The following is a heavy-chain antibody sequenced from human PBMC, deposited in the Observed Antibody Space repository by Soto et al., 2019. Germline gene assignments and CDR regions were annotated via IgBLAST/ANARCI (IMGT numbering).Heavy chain of an antibody. CDR1: GFTFSSYC. CDR3: AKDQNPQSGITGTMRGYYYYYGMDV. CDR2: ISYDGSNK. Sequence: PGGSLRLSCAASGFTFSSYCMHWVRQAPGKGLEWVAVISYDGSNKYYADSVKGRFTISRDNSKNTLYLQMNSLRAEDTAVYYCAKDQNPQSGITGTMRGYYYYYGMDVWGQGTTVTVSS. V-gene: IGHV3-30*18. J-gene: IGHJ6*02. D-gene: IGHD1-7*01.